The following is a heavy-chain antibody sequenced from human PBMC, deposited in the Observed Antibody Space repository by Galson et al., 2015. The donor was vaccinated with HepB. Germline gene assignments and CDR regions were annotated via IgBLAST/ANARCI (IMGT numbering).Heavy chain of an antibody. V-gene: IGHV3-15*07. CDR1: GFSFVNAW. J-gene: IGHJ4*02. CDR2: VKSVTDGGTV. Sequence: SLRLSCAASGFSFVNAWMNWVRQPLGKGLEWVGRVKSVTDGGTVDYAAPVRGRFTISRDDSIDTLYLQMSSLRTEDTAIYYCTTVLELRHFHWLSNDCWGQGTLVTVSS. D-gene: IGHD3-9*01. CDR3: TTVLELRHFHWLSNDC.